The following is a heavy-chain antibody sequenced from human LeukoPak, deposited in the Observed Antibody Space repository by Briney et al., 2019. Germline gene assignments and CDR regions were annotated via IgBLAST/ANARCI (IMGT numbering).Heavy chain of an antibody. CDR1: GFTFSTYV. Sequence: GGSLRLSCAASGFTFSTYVMSWVRQTPGKGLEWVSTISGNGGATYYADSVKGRFTISRDNSKNTLYLQMNSLRAEDTAVYYCAKGNPTIALLVRGYNWFDRWGQGILVTVSS. V-gene: IGHV3-23*01. J-gene: IGHJ5*02. D-gene: IGHD6-13*01. CDR2: ISGNGGAT. CDR3: AKGNPTIALLVRGYNWFDR.